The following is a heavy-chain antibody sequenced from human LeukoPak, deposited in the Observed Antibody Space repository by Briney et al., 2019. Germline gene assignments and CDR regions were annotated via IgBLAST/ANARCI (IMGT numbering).Heavy chain of an antibody. J-gene: IGHJ4*02. Sequence: PSETLSLTCTVSGGSISSYYWSWIRQPAGKGLEWIGRIYTSGSTNYNPSLKSRVTMSVDTSKNQFSLKLSSVTAADTAVYYCARETYYYDSSGYYRAFDYWGQGTLVTVSS. CDR1: GGSISSYY. CDR3: ARETYYYDSSGYYRAFDY. V-gene: IGHV4-4*07. CDR2: IYTSGST. D-gene: IGHD3-22*01.